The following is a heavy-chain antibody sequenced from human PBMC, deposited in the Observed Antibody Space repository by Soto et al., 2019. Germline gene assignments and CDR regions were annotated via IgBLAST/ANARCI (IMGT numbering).Heavy chain of an antibody. J-gene: IGHJ4*02. V-gene: IGHV3-30*18. CDR3: AKEEGATRVIDY. CDR2: ISYDGSNK. CDR1: GFTFSSYG. D-gene: IGHD1-26*01. Sequence: GGSLRLSCAASGFTFSSYGMHWVRQAPGKGLEWVAVISYDGSNKYYADSVKGRFTVSRDNSKNTLYLQMNSLRAEDTAVYYCAKEEGATRVIDYWGQGTLVTVSS.